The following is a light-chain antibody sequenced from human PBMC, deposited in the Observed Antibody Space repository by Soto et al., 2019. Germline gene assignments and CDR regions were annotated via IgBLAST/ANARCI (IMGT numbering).Light chain of an antibody. CDR2: GAS. V-gene: IGKV3-20*01. CDR1: QSVSNSY. J-gene: IGKJ3*01. Sequence: EIVLTQSPGTLSLSPGERATLSCRASQSVSNSYLAWYQQKPGQAPRLLIYGASSRATGIPDRFSGSGSGTVFTLTIIRLEPEDFAVYYCQQYGGSPPFTFGPGTKVDIK. CDR3: QQYGGSPPFT.